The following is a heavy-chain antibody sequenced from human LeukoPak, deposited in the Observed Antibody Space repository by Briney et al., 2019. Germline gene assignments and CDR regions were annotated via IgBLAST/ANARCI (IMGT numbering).Heavy chain of an antibody. J-gene: IGHJ6*04. CDR2: IRNDGRNK. CDR1: GFTVRSDY. CDR3: AELGITMIGGV. Sequence: PGGSLRLSCAASGFTVRSDYMSWVRQAPGKGLEWVAFIRNDGRNKYYADSVKGRFTISRDNSKNTLYLQMNSLRAEDTAVYYCAELGITMIGGVRGKGTTVTISS. D-gene: IGHD3-10*02. V-gene: IGHV3-30*02.